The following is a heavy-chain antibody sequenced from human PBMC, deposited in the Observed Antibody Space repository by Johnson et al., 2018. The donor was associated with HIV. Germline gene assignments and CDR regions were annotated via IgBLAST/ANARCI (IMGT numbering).Heavy chain of an antibody. CDR2: ISYDGSNK. CDR1: GFTFSSYA. CDR3: ARDRGSSSLDAFDI. Sequence: QVLLAESGGGVVQPGRSLRLSCAASGFTFSSYAMHWVRQAPGKGLEWVAVISYDGSNKYYADSVKGRFTISRDNSKNTLYLQMNSLRAEDTAVYYCARDRGSSSLDAFDIWGQGTMVTVSS. D-gene: IGHD6-6*01. J-gene: IGHJ3*02. V-gene: IGHV3-30*04.